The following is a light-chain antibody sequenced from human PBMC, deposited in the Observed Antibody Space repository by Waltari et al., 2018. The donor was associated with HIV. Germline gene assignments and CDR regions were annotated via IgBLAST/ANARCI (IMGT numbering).Light chain of an antibody. Sequence: DVQLTQSPSFLSASVGDSVTITCRTSVFVNLYLNWYQQRPGEAPKLLIYGSSILQSVVPSRFSGRVSGTNFVPTISGLRPEDSATYYCQQTFAMPLSFGAGTKVEI. J-gene: IGKJ4*01. V-gene: IGKV1-39*01. CDR3: QQTFAMPLS. CDR1: VFVNLY. CDR2: GSS.